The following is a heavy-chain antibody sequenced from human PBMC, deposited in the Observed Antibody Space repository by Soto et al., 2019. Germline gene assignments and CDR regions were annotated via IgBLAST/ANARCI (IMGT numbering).Heavy chain of an antibody. CDR3: ARGGDYGAKRLAY. D-gene: IGHD4-17*01. CDR2: IYYSGST. CDR1: GGSXSSGDYY. J-gene: IGHJ4*02. Sequence: SETLSLTGTVSGGSXSSGDYYWSWIRQPQGKGLEWIGYIYYSGSTYYNPSLKSRVTISVDTSKNQFSLKLSSVTAADTAVYYCARGGDYGAKRLAYWGQGTLVTVSS. V-gene: IGHV4-30-4*01.